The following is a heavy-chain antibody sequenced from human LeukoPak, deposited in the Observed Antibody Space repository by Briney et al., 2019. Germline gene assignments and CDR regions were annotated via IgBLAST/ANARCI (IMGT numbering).Heavy chain of an antibody. Sequence: SETLSLTCTVSGYSISSGYYWGWIRQPPGKGLEWIGSIYHSGSTYYNPSLKSRVTISVDTSKNQFSLKLSSVTAADTAVYYCARLTGGPPDYWGQGTLVTVSS. CDR2: IYHSGST. CDR3: ARLTGGPPDY. CDR1: GYSISSGYY. J-gene: IGHJ4*02. V-gene: IGHV4-38-2*02. D-gene: IGHD1-14*01.